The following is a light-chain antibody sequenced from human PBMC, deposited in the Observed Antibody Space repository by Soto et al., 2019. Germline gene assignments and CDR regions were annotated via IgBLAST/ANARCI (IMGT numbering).Light chain of an antibody. Sequence: EIVLTQSPGTLSLSPGERATLSCRASQSVSSSYLAWYQQKPGQAPRLLIYGASRRATGIPDRFSGSGSGTDFTLTISRLEPEYFAVYYCQQYGSSPTFGQGTKVEIK. CDR1: QSVSSSY. V-gene: IGKV3-20*01. CDR2: GAS. J-gene: IGKJ1*01. CDR3: QQYGSSPT.